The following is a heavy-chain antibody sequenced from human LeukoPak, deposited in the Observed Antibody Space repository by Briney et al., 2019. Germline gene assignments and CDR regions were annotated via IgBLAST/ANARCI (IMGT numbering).Heavy chain of an antibody. CDR1: GYSFINYW. Sequence: PGESLKISCQVSGYSFINYWIGWVRQMPGKGLESMGIIYPADSDTTYSPSFQGQVTISADKSISTVYLQWSSLKASDTAMCYCARQSRDGSKTRGYYFDYWGQGTLVTVSS. D-gene: IGHD3-10*01. J-gene: IGHJ4*02. CDR3: ARQSRDGSKTRGYYFDY. V-gene: IGHV5-51*01. CDR2: IYPADSDT.